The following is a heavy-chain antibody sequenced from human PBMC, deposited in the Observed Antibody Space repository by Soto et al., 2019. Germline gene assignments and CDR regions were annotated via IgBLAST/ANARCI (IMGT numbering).Heavy chain of an antibody. V-gene: IGHV3-21*01. J-gene: IGHJ5*02. CDR3: AREEYSSGWPMNWFDP. CDR1: GFTFSSYS. CDR2: ISSSSSYI. Sequence: GGSLRLSCAASGFTFSSYSMSWVRQAPGKGLEWVSSISSSSSYIYYADSVKGRFTISRDNAKNSLYLQMNSLRAEDTAVYYCAREEYSSGWPMNWFDPWGQGTLVTVSS. D-gene: IGHD6-19*01.